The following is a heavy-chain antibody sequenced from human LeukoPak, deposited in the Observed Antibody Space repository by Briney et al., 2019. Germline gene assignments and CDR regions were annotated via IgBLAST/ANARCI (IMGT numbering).Heavy chain of an antibody. J-gene: IGHJ5*02. V-gene: IGHV3-33*01. CDR1: GFTFSSYG. CDR3: ARSPYSSSTIWFDP. D-gene: IGHD6-6*01. CDR2: IWYDGSNK. Sequence: GGSLRLSCAASGFTFSSYGMHWVRQAPGKGLEWVAVIWYDGSNKYYADSVKGRSTISRDNSKNTLYLQMNSLRAEDTAVYYCARSPYSSSTIWFDPWGQGTLVTVSS.